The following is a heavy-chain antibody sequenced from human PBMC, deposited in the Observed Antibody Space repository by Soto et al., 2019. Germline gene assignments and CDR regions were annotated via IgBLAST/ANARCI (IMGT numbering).Heavy chain of an antibody. J-gene: IGHJ6*02. Sequence: PGGSLRLSCAASGFTFSSYGMHWVRQAPGKGLEWVAVIWYDGSNKYYADSVKGRFTISRDNSKNTLYLQMNSLRAEDTAVYYCARECGYSGYDYGMDVWGQGTTVTVS. CDR2: IWYDGSNK. V-gene: IGHV3-33*01. CDR3: ARECGYSGYDYGMDV. CDR1: GFTFSSYG. D-gene: IGHD5-12*01.